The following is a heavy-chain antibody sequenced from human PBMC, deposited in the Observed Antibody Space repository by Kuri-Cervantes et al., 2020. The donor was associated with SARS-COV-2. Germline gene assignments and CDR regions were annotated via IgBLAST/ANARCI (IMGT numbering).Heavy chain of an antibody. CDR2: INSDGSST. D-gene: IGHD3-3*01. V-gene: IGHV3-74*01. CDR1: GFSFSSYW. J-gene: IGHJ6*02. Sequence: GRSMRLSCVAYGFSFSSYWMHWVRQAPGKGLVWVSRINSDGSSTSYADSMKGRFTISRDNATNTLYLQMNSLRAEDTAVYYCARDRYDFWSGLGYYYYGMDVWGQGTTVTVSS. CDR3: ARDRYDFWSGLGYYYYGMDV.